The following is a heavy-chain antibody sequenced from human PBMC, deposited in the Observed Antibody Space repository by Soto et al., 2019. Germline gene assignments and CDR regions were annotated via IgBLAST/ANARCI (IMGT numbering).Heavy chain of an antibody. CDR1: GVSITGHY. CDR2: VHYSGST. CDR3: TRGGAGHPFDY. Sequence: PSETLSLTCTVSGVSITGHYWTWIRQPPGKGLEWIGNVHYSGSTNCSPSLKSRVIISVDTSENQSSLKLSSVTPADTAVYYCTRGGAGHPFDYWGQGTLVTVSS. D-gene: IGHD6-13*01. J-gene: IGHJ4*02. V-gene: IGHV4-59*11.